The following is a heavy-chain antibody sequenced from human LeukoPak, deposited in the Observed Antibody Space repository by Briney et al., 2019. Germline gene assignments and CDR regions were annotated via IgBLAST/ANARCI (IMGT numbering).Heavy chain of an antibody. CDR2: IRYDGSNK. V-gene: IGHV3-30*02. Sequence: GGSLRLSCAASGFTFSNYAMHWVRQAPGKGLEWVAFIRYDGSNKYYADSVKGRFTISRDNSKNTLYLQMNSLRAEDTAVYYCAKVYTMVGGVADFDYWGQGTLVTVSS. D-gene: IGHD3-10*01. J-gene: IGHJ4*02. CDR1: GFTFSNYA. CDR3: AKVYTMVGGVADFDY.